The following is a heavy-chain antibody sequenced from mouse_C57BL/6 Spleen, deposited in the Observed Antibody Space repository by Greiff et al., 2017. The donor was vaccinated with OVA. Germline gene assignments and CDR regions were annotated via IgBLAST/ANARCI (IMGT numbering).Heavy chain of an antibody. Sequence: QVQLQQPGAELVMPGASVKLSCKASGYTFTSYWMHWVKQRPGQGLEWIGEIDPSDSYTNYNQKFKGKSTLTVDKSSSTAYMQLSSLTSEDSAVYYCARDYSNWYFDVWGTGTTVTVSS. CDR3: ARDYSNWYFDV. CDR1: GYTFTSYW. V-gene: IGHV1-69*01. J-gene: IGHJ1*03. D-gene: IGHD2-5*01. CDR2: IDPSDSYT.